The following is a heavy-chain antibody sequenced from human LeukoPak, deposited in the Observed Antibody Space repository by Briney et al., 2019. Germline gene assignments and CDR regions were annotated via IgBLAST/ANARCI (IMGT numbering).Heavy chain of an antibody. D-gene: IGHD6-6*01. CDR3: ARVTYSSSSSPLDY. CDR2: IYYSGST. Sequence: PAQTLSLTCTVSGVSISSGGYDWRGIRQEPGKGGEWIVYIYYSGSTYYNPSLKRRVTISVDTSKNQFSLKLSSVTAADTAVYYCARVTYSSSSSPLDYWGQGTLVTVSS. J-gene: IGHJ4*02. V-gene: IGHV4-31*03. CDR1: GVSISSGGYD.